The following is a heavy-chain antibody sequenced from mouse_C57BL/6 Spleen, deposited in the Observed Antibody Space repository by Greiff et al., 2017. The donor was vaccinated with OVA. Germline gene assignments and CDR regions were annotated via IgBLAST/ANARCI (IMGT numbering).Heavy chain of an antibody. D-gene: IGHD2-4*01. CDR1: GYTFTSYG. Sequence: VKLVESGAELARPGASVKLSCKASGYTFTSYGISWVKQRTGQGLEWIGEIYPRSGNTYYNEKFKGKATLTADKSSSTAYMELRSLTSEDSAVYFCAYDYDVAMDYWGQGTSVTVSS. J-gene: IGHJ4*01. CDR2: IYPRSGNT. CDR3: AYDYDVAMDY. V-gene: IGHV1-81*01.